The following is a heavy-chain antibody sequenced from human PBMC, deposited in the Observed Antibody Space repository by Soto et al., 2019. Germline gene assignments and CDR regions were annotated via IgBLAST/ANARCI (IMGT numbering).Heavy chain of an antibody. CDR1: GYTFTAYY. CDR2: INPNSGGT. J-gene: IGHJ6*02. V-gene: IGHV1-2*02. CDR3: ARDTNTVNLGYYYGMDV. D-gene: IGHD4-17*01. Sequence: GASVKVSCKASGYTFTAYYLHWVRQAPGQGLEWMGWINPNSGGTNYAQKFQGRVTMTRDTSSSTAYMELSRVRSDDTAIYYCARDTNTVNLGYYYGMDVWGQGTTVTVSS.